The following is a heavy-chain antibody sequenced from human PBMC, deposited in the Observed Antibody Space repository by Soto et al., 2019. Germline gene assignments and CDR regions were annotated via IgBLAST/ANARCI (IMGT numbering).Heavy chain of an antibody. CDR1: RYTLTNFY. D-gene: IGHD1-26*01. CDR3: ARSQVGRPLDV. V-gene: IGHV1-46*01. Sequence: ASLKVSCKTSRYTLTNFYIHWLRQAPGQGLEWMGIINPSGGSTTYPQKFQGRVTMTRDTSTSTVNMELITLRSEDTAVYYCARSQVGRPLDVWGPGTTVTVSS. J-gene: IGHJ6*02. CDR2: INPSGGST.